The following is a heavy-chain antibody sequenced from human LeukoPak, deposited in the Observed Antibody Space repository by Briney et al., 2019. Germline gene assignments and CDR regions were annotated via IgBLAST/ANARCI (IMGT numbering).Heavy chain of an antibody. J-gene: IGHJ5*02. V-gene: IGHV5-51*01. CDR1: GYSFTSYW. CDR2: IYPGDSDT. Sequence: GESLKISCKGSGYSFTSYWIGWVRQMPGKGLEWMGIIYPGDSDTRYSPSFQGQVTISADKPISTAYLQWSSLKASDTAMYYCARQPSPDILTGYYPSNWFDPWGQGTLVTVSS. CDR3: ARQPSPDILTGYYPSNWFDP. D-gene: IGHD3-9*01.